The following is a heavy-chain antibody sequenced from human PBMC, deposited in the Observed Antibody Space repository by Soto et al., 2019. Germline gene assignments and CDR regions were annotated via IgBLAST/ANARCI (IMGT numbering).Heavy chain of an antibody. CDR3: TRGGSGYSSTWAAY. CDR1: GDSIRSYY. CDR2: ISHSGST. Sequence: QVQLQESGPGLVKPSETLSLTCSVSGDSIRSYYWSWFRQPPGKGLEWIGYISHSGSTKYNPSLKSRVTMSMDTSRNQFSLRMTSVTSAYTAFYYCTRGGSGYSSTWAAYWGQGTLVTVSS. J-gene: IGHJ4*02. D-gene: IGHD6-13*01. V-gene: IGHV4-59*01.